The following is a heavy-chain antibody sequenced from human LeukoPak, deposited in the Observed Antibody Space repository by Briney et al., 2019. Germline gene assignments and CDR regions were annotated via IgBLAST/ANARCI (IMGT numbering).Heavy chain of an antibody. V-gene: IGHV3-33*01. CDR2: IWYDGSNK. CDR1: GFTFSSYD. D-gene: IGHD2-15*01. CDR3: ARIKDIVVGGHGAFDI. Sequence: PGGSLRLSCAASGFTFSSYDMHWVRQAPGKGLEWVAVIWYDGSNKYYADSVKGRFTISRDNSKNTLYLQMNSLRAEDTAVYYCARIKDIVVGGHGAFDIWGQGTMVTVSS. J-gene: IGHJ3*02.